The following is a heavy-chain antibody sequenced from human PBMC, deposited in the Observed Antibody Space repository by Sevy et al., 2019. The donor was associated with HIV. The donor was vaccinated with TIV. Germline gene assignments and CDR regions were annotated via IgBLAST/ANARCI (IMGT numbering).Heavy chain of an antibody. V-gene: IGHV3-33*01. CDR2: IWFDGSNT. CDR3: ARDMEFYDYGDYGPAFMPDY. Sequence: GGSLRLSCAASRFTFSTYGMHWVRQAPGKGLEWVAVIWFDGSNTYYADSVKGRFTISRDNAKNTLHLQMNSLRAEDTPVYYCARDMEFYDYGDYGPAFMPDYWGQGTLVTVSS. D-gene: IGHD4-17*01. J-gene: IGHJ4*02. CDR1: RFTFSTYG.